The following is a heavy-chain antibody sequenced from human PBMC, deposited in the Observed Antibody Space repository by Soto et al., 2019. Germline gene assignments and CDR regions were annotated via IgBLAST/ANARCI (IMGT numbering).Heavy chain of an antibody. CDR2: INPNSGGT. CDR1: GYRFTGYG. J-gene: IGHJ6*02. V-gene: IGHV1-2*02. D-gene: IGHD2-2*02. Sequence: GASVKVSWKPSGYRFTGYGLHWVRQAPGQGLQWMGWINPNSGGTNYAQKFQGRVTVTRDTPTSTAYMELSRLTSDDTAVYYCARSLTEGYCTITGCYTRPLYGMDVLGQGTTVTVSS. CDR3: ARSLTEGYCTITGCYTRPLYGMDV.